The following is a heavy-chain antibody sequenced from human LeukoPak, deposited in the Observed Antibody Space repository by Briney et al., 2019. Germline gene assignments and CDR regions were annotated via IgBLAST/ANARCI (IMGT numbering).Heavy chain of an antibody. D-gene: IGHD2-15*01. CDR1: GFTFSSSA. V-gene: IGHV3-23*01. CDR3: AKQLGYCSDGSCYSPY. J-gene: IGHJ4*02. CDR2: ISNNGGYT. Sequence: GGSLRLSCAASGFTFSSSAMSWVRQAPGKGLEWVSAISNNGGYTYYADSVQGRFTISRDNSKSTLCLQMNSLRAEDTAVYYCAKQLGYCSDGSCYSPYWGQGTLVTVSS.